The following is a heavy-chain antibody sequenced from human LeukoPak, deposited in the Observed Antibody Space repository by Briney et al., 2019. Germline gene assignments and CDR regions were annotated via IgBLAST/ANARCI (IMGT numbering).Heavy chain of an antibody. J-gene: IGHJ6*03. CDR3: ARAHGYCSGGSCYRSPYYYYYMDV. CDR2: NNPNSGGT. D-gene: IGHD2-15*01. CDR1: GYTFTGYY. V-gene: IGHV1-2*02. Sequence: ASVKVSCKASGYTFTGYYMHWVRQAPGQGLEWMGWNNPNSGGTNYAQKFQGRVTMTRDTSISTAYMELSRLRSDDTAVYYCARAHGYCSGGSCYRSPYYYYYMDVWGKGTTVTVSS.